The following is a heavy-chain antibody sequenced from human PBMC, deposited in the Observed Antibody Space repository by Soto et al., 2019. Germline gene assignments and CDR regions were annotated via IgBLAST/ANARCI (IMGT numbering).Heavy chain of an antibody. CDR3: ARAPGYSGDDALDY. CDR1: GYIFSTYA. Sequence: EVQLVESGGGLVQPGGSLRLSCAASGYIFSTYAIHWVRKATGQALEYVSVINSDGGSTFYANSVKGRFTISRDNSNNMVYLQMDSLRVDDTAVYYCARAPGYSGDDALDYWGQGTLVTVSS. V-gene: IGHV3-64*01. J-gene: IGHJ4*02. CDR2: INSDGGST. D-gene: IGHD5-12*01.